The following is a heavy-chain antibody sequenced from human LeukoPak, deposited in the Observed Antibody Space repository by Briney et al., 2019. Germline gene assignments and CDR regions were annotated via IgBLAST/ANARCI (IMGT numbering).Heavy chain of an antibody. CDR3: ARGRRTVSRYFDY. D-gene: IGHD4-11*01. CDR1: GVSVSSGSYY. V-gene: IGHV4-61*01. J-gene: IGHJ4*02. CDR2: IYYSGST. Sequence: SETLSLTCTVSGVSVSSGSYYWSWIRQPPGKGLEWIGYIYYSGSTNYNPSLKSRVTISVDTSKNQFSLKLSSVTAADTAVYYCARGRRTVSRYFDYWGQGTLVTVSS.